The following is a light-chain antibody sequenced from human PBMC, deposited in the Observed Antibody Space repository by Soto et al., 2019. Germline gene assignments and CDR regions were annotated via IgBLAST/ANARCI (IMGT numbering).Light chain of an antibody. CDR3: QQYNSYPWT. J-gene: IGKJ1*01. V-gene: IGKV1-5*03. CDR1: QSISDY. Sequence: DIEMTQSPSTLSASVGDRVIITCRASQSISDYLSWYQQKPGKAPKLLIYKASTLKSGVPSRFSGSGSGTEFPLTITSLQPDDFATYYCQQYNSYPWTFGQGTKVDI. CDR2: KAS.